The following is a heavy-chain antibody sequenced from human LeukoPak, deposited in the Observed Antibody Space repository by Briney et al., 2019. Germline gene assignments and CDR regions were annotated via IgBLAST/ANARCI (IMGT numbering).Heavy chain of an antibody. D-gene: IGHD3-10*01. Sequence: PGGSLRLSCAASGFTFSSYAMSWVRQAPGKGLEWVSGISGSYGSTYYADSVKGRFTISRDNPKNTLFLQMNSLRAEDTAVYYCARSMVRGVIGGVDYWGQGTLVTVSS. V-gene: IGHV3-23*01. CDR3: ARSMVRGVIGGVDY. CDR1: GFTFSSYA. J-gene: IGHJ4*02. CDR2: ISGSYGST.